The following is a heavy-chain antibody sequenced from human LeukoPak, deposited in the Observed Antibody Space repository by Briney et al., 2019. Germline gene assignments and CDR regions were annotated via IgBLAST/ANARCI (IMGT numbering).Heavy chain of an antibody. J-gene: IGHJ4*02. Sequence: ASVKVSCKASGYTFTSYGISWVRQAPGQGLEWMGWISAYNGNTNYAQKLQGRVTMTTDTSTSTAYMELRSLRSDDTAVYYCARGFGEFHYYDSSGYYRGGLDYWGQGTLVTVSS. CDR3: ARGFGEFHYYDSSGYYRGGLDY. V-gene: IGHV1-18*01. D-gene: IGHD3-22*01. CDR1: GYTFTSYG. CDR2: ISAYNGNT.